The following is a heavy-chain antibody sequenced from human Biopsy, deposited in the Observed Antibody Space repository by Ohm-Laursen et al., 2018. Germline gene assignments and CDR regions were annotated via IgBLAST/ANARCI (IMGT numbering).Heavy chain of an antibody. CDR2: IYYSVMT. CDR1: GGSFTGHY. V-gene: IGHV4-59*11. D-gene: IGHD4-11*01. J-gene: IGHJ6*02. Sequence: TLSLTWTVSGGSFTGHYWSWIRQPPGKGLEWIGHIYYSVMTNYNPSLQSRVSISVDTSRNQVSLTLSSVTAADTAVYYCARDSGILNYGNFKYYHYYGMDVWGQGTTVTVSS. CDR3: ARDSGILNYGNFKYYHYYGMDV.